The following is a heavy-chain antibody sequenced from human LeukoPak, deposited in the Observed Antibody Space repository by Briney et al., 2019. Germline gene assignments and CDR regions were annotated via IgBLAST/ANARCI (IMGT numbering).Heavy chain of an antibody. CDR1: GGSINSGTYY. J-gene: IGHJ3*02. Sequence: SETLSLTCTVSGGSINSGTYYWNWIRQPAGTGLEWLGRIDTSGSTHYNPSLTSRVTISLDTTNNQFSLNLISVTAADTAVYYCARGHSFSSSWSRSALAIWGQGTMVTVSS. D-gene: IGHD6-13*01. V-gene: IGHV4-61*02. CDR3: ARGHSFSSSWSRSALAI. CDR2: IDTSGST.